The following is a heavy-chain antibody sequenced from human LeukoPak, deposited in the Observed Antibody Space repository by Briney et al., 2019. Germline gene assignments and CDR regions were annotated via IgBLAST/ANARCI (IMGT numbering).Heavy chain of an antibody. V-gene: IGHV3-30*02. CDR3: ARVLDPLTGYINPIFDP. CDR2: IRYDGSNK. D-gene: IGHD3-9*01. J-gene: IGHJ5*02. CDR1: EFTFSRYG. Sequence: GGSLRLSCAASEFTFSRYGMHWVRQAPGKGLEWVAFIRYDGSNKYYADSVKGRFTISRDNSRNTLYLQMHSLRAEDTAVHYCARVLDPLTGYINPIFDPWGQGTLVTVSS.